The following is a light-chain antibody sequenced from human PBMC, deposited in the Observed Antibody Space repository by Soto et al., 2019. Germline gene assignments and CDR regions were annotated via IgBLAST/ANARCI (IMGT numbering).Light chain of an antibody. Sequence: QPVLTQPPSVSGAPGQRVTISCTGNSSNIGAGYDVHWYQHLPGTAPKLLIYGNTNRPSGVPDRFSGSESGTSASLAITGLEAEDEADYYCQSYDSSLRGSVFGGGTKLTVL. CDR3: QSYDSSLRGSV. V-gene: IGLV1-40*01. J-gene: IGLJ2*01. CDR1: SSNIGAGYD. CDR2: GNT.